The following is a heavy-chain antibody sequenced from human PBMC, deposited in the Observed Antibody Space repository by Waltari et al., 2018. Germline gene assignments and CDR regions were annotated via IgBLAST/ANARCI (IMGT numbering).Heavy chain of an antibody. D-gene: IGHD3-10*01. J-gene: IGHJ6*02. CDR3: ARDSSVLWFGESYYYYYGMDV. Sequence: EVQLVESGGGLVKPGGSLRLSCAASGFTFSSYSMNWVRQAPGKGLEWVSSISSISSYIYYADSVKGRFTISRDNAKNSLYLQMNSLRAEDTAVYYCARDSSVLWFGESYYYYYGMDVWGQGTTVTVSS. CDR1: GFTFSSYS. V-gene: IGHV3-21*01. CDR2: ISSISSYI.